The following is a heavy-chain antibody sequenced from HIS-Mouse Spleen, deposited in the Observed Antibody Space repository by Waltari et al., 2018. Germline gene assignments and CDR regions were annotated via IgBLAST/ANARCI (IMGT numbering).Heavy chain of an antibody. J-gene: IGHJ4*02. CDR3: ARGLVAAGIFDY. D-gene: IGHD1-26*01. Sequence: QVQLQESGPGLVKPSETLSLPCTVSGGSITSYYWSWIRQPPGKGLEWIGYIYYSGSTNYNPSLKSRITISVDTSKNQFSLKLSSVTAADTAVYYCARGLVAAGIFDYWGQGTLVTVSS. V-gene: IGHV4-59*01. CDR1: GGSITSYY. CDR2: IYYSGST.